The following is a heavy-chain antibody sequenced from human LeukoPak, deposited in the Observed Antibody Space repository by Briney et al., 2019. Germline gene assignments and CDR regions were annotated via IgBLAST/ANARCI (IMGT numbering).Heavy chain of an antibody. D-gene: IGHD6-19*01. CDR3: ARASIIVFNSSGWSVTGYYLDY. CDR1: GGSISSSSYY. J-gene: IGHJ4*02. V-gene: IGHV4-39*07. Sequence: SETLSLTCTVSGGSISSSSYYWGWIRQPPGKGLEWIGNIYYSGSTYYNPSLKSRVTISVDTSKNQFSLKLSSMTAADTAVYYCARASIIVFNSSGWSVTGYYLDYWGQGTLVTVSS. CDR2: IYYSGST.